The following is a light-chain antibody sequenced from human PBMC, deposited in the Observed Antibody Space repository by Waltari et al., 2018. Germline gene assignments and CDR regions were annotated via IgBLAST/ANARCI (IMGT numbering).Light chain of an antibody. CDR2: GAS. Sequence: ETVMTQSPATLSVSPGERATLSCRASQSVSSNLAWYQQKPGQAPRLLIYGASTRATGIPARFSGSGSGKEFTLTISSQQSEDFAVYYCQQYINWPYTFGQGTKLEIK. V-gene: IGKV3-15*01. J-gene: IGKJ2*01. CDR1: QSVSSN. CDR3: QQYINWPYT.